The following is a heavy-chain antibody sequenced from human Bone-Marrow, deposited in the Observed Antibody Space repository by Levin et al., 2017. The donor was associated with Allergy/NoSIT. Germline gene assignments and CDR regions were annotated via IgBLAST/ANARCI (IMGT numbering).Heavy chain of an antibody. V-gene: IGHV3-30*04. CDR3: AREGRGIQLFFFDY. D-gene: IGHD6-13*01. CDR1: GFTFSDYA. CDR2: ISYDGTNK. J-gene: IGHJ4*02. Sequence: PGGSLRLSCTASGFTFSDYAFNWVRQAPGKGLEWVAVISYDGTNKYFADSVRGRVTISRDDSKKTVYLEINNLRPQDTALYYCAREGRGIQLFFFDYWGQGTLVSVSS.